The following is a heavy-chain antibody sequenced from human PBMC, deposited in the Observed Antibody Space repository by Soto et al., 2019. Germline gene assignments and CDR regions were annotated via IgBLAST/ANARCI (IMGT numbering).Heavy chain of an antibody. Sequence: EVQLVESGGGLVQPGGSLRLSCAASGFTFSSYSMNWVRQAPGKGLEWVSYISSSSSTIYYADSVKGRFTISRDNAKNSLYLQMISLRDEDTAVYYCASHLSSGWSDEYLQHWGQGTLVTVSS. J-gene: IGHJ1*01. CDR1: GFTFSSYS. CDR3: ASHLSSGWSDEYLQH. CDR2: ISSSSSTI. V-gene: IGHV3-48*02. D-gene: IGHD6-19*01.